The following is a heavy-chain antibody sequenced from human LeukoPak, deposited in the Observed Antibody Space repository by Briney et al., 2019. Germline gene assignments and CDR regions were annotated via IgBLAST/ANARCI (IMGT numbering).Heavy chain of an antibody. V-gene: IGHV3-23*01. CDR2: ISGSGGNT. Sequence: GGSLRLSCAASGFIFSSYSMKWVRQAPGKGLEWVSGISGSGGNTYYADSVKGRFTISRDNSKNTLYLQMNSLRAEDTAVYYCAKDDNYIRFLSWGQGTLVTVSS. CDR3: AKDDNYIRFLS. CDR1: GFIFSSYS. D-gene: IGHD3-16*01. J-gene: IGHJ5*02.